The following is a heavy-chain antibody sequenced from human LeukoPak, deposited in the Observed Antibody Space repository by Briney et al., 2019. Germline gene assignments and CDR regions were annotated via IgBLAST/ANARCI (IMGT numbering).Heavy chain of an antibody. V-gene: IGHV4-34*01. CDR3: ARGRYYDFWSGYYTGFDY. D-gene: IGHD3-3*01. CDR1: GGSFSGYY. Sequence: SETLSLTCAVYGGSFSGYYWSWIPQPPGKGLEWIGEINHSGSTNYNPSLKSRVTISVDTSKNQFSLKLSSVTAADTAVYYCARGRYYDFWSGYYTGFDYWGQGTLVTASS. CDR2: INHSGST. J-gene: IGHJ4*02.